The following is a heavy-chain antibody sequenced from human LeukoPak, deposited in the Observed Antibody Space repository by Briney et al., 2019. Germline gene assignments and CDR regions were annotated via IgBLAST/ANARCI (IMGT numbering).Heavy chain of an antibody. CDR2: ISYDGSNK. Sequence: GGSLRLSCAASGFTFSSYGMHWVRQAPGKGLEWVAVISYDGSNKYYADSVKGRFTISRDNSKNTLYLQMNSLRAEDTAVYYCAKDLTIFGVVILSPDYWGQGTLVTVSS. V-gene: IGHV3-30*18. D-gene: IGHD3-3*01. CDR1: GFTFSSYG. J-gene: IGHJ4*02. CDR3: AKDLTIFGVVILSPDY.